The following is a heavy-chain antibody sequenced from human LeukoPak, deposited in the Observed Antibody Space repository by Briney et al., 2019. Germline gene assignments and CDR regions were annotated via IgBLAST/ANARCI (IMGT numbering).Heavy chain of an antibody. CDR2: ISWNSGSI. V-gene: IGHV3-9*03. CDR1: GFTFEDYA. D-gene: IGHD1-26*01. CDR3: AKGGSYYELDY. Sequence: PGGSLRLSCVASGFTFEDYAMHWVRQAPGKGLEWVSGISWNSGSIGYADSVKGRFTISRGNAKNSLYVQMNSLRAEDMALYYCAKGGSYYELDYWGQGTLVTVSS. J-gene: IGHJ4*02.